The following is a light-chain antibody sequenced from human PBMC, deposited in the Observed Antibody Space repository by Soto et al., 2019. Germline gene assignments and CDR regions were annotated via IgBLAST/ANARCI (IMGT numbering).Light chain of an antibody. J-gene: IGKJ1*01. CDR3: QQYAYYPWT. CDR2: DAF. CDR1: QSLSGW. V-gene: IGKV1-5*01. Sequence: DIQLTQTPSTLSASIGDRVTITCRASQSLSGWLAWYQQTPGKAPKLLISDAFRLESGVPSRFRGSGSGTEFSLTISSLQPGDSATFYCQQYAYYPWTFGRGTKVDIK.